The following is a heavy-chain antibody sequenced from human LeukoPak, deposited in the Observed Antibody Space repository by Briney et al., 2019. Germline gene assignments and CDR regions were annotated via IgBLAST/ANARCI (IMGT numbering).Heavy chain of an antibody. CDR2: ITGSGGRT. Sequence: PGGSLRLSCAASGFTLSSYVMSWVRQAPGKGLEWVSTITGSGGRTYYADSVKGRFTISRDNAKNSLYLQMNSLRAEDTAVYYCARQVDGMILYWGQGTLVTVSS. CDR3: ARQVDGMILY. J-gene: IGHJ4*02. CDR1: GFTLSSYV. V-gene: IGHV3-23*01. D-gene: IGHD3-22*01.